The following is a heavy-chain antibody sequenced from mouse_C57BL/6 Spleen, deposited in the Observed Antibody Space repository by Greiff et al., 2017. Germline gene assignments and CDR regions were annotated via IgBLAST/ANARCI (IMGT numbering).Heavy chain of an antibody. V-gene: IGHV14-2*01. CDR1: GFNINDYY. CDR3: AGGDGYGYYFDY. CDR2: IDPEDGRT. J-gene: IGHJ2*01. Sequence: EVQLQQSGAELVKPGASVKLSCTASGFNINDYYMHWVKQRTEQGLEWIGRIDPEDGRTKYAPKFQGKATITADTSSNPAYLQLSSLPSEDTAVYYGAGGDGYGYYFDYWGQGTTLTVSS. D-gene: IGHD2-2*01.